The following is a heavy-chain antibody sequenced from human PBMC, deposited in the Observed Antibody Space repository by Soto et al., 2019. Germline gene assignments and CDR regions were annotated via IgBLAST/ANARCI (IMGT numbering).Heavy chain of an antibody. V-gene: IGHV3-11*01. D-gene: IGHD6-19*01. J-gene: IGHJ5*02. CDR2: INTLSTAI. CDR3: ARRLQWQLRPLDP. CDR1: GFTFNDYY. Sequence: GGSLRLSSEGSGFTFNDYYMTWIRQAPGKGLEWVAYINTLSTAIYYADSVKGRFTISRDNAKNSLYLQTNGLRAEDTATYYCARRLQWQLRPLDPWGRGTLVTVSS.